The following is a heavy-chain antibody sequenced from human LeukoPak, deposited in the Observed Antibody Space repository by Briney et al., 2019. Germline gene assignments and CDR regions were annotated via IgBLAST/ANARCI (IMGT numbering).Heavy chain of an antibody. CDR1: GYTFTSYG. Sequence: ASVKVSCKASGYTFTSYGISWVRQAPGQGLEWMGWISAYNGNTNYAQKLQGRVTMTTDTSTSTAYMELRSLRSDDTAVHYCARDPSYYDILTGYSRPNPFDYWGQGTLVTVSS. CDR3: ARDPSYYDILTGYSRPNPFDY. J-gene: IGHJ4*02. D-gene: IGHD3-9*01. V-gene: IGHV1-18*01. CDR2: ISAYNGNT.